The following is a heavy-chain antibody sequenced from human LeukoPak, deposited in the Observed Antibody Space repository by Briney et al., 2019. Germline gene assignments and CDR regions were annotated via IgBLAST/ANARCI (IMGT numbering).Heavy chain of an antibody. J-gene: IGHJ4*02. CDR3: AKGGTTARSDHDY. CDR2: ISGSDGST. D-gene: IGHD1-7*01. V-gene: IGHV3-23*01. CDR1: GFLHRSYA. Sequence: GGPVSLFCGASGFLHRSYAMLGPPDARGKAGVGGSYISGSDGSTYYAGSVKGRFTISKDNSKNTLYLQMNSLRAEDTAVYYCAKGGTTARSDHDYWGQGTLVTVSS.